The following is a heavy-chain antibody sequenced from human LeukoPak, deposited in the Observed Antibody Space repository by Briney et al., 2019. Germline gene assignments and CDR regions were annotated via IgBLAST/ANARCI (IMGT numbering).Heavy chain of an antibody. D-gene: IGHD2-15*01. J-gene: IGHJ6*02. V-gene: IGHV3-21*01. CDR3: ARAIVVAAATPGFYYYGMDV. CDR1: GFTFSSYS. Sequence: KSGGSLRLSCAASGFTFSSYSMNWVRQAPGKGLEWVSSISSSSSYIYYADSVKGRFTISRDNAKNSLYLQMNSLRAEDTAVYYCARAIVVAAATPGFYYYGMDVWGQGTTVTVSS. CDR2: ISSSSSYI.